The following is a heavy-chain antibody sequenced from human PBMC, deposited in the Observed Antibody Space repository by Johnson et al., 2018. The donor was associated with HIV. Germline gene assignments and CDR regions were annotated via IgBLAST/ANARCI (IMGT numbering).Heavy chain of an antibody. V-gene: IGHV3-30*03. CDR1: GFTFFSYG. Sequence: QVQLVESGGGVVQPGRSLRLSCVASGFTFFSYGMHWVRQAPGKGLEWVAVISYDGSNKYYADSVKGRFTISRDNSKNTLYLQMNSLISEDTAVYYCARELEFGDLRKNDAFDIWGQGTMVTVSS. CDR2: ISYDGSNK. J-gene: IGHJ3*02. D-gene: IGHD4-17*01. CDR3: ARELEFGDLRKNDAFDI.